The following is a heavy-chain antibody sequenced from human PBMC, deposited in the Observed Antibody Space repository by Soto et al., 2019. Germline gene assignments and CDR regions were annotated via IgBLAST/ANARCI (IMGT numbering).Heavy chain of an antibody. V-gene: IGHV3-30-3*01. J-gene: IGHJ4*02. D-gene: IGHD1-26*01. Sequence: QAQLVESGGGVVQPGRSLRLSCAASGFTFSSYAMHWVRQAPGKGLEWVAVISYDGSNKYYADSVKGRFTISRDNSKNTLYLQMNSLRAEDTAVYYCARDQGWELPFDYWGQGTLVTVSS. CDR1: GFTFSSYA. CDR2: ISYDGSNK. CDR3: ARDQGWELPFDY.